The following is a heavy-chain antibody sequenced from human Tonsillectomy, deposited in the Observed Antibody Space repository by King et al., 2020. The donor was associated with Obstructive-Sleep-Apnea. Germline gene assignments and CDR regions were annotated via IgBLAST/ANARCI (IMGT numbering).Heavy chain of an antibody. D-gene: IGHD3-10*01. V-gene: IGHV3-43*01. CDR1: GFTFDDYT. CDR2: ISWDGGST. CDR3: AKDKRDYYGSGSYTHYFDY. J-gene: IGHJ4*02. Sequence: QLVQSGGVVEQPGGSLRLSCAASGFTFDDYTMHWVRQAPGKGLEWVSLISWDGGSTYYADSVKGRFSTSRDNSKNSLYLQMNSLRTEDTALYYCAKDKRDYYGSGSYTHYFDYWGQGTLVTVSS.